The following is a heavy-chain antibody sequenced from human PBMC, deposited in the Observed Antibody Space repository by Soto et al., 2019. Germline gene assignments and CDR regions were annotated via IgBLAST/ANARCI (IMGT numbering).Heavy chain of an antibody. CDR1: GFTVSSNY. D-gene: IGHD2-21*01. Sequence: EVQLVESGGGLIQPGGSLRLSCVVSGFTVSSNYMNWVRQAPGKGLEWVSVIHSGGSTYHADSVKGRFTISRDNSKNTVYLQMNRRRAEDTAVYYCARHGGEGTFDYWGQGTLVTVSS. CDR2: IHSGGST. CDR3: ARHGGEGTFDY. V-gene: IGHV3-53*01. J-gene: IGHJ4*02.